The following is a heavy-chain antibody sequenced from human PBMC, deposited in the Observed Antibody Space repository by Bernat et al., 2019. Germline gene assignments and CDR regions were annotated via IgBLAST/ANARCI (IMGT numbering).Heavy chain of an antibody. Sequence: EVQLVESGGGLVQPGGSLRLSCAASGFTFSSYAMHWVRQAPGKGLEYVSAISSNGGSTYYANSVKGRFTISRDNTKNTLYLQMGSLRAEDMAVYYCARGYCSGGSCYNAFDIWGQGTMVTVSS. CDR2: ISSNGGST. D-gene: IGHD2-15*01. J-gene: IGHJ3*02. V-gene: IGHV3-64*01. CDR3: ARGYCSGGSCYNAFDI. CDR1: GFTFSSYA.